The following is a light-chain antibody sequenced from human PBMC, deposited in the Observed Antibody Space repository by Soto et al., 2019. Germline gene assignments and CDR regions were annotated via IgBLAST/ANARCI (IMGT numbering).Light chain of an antibody. CDR1: NSDIGRYDH. Sequence: QSVLTQPASVSGSPGQSITISCTGSNSDIGRYDHVSWYQHHPGRAPKLLISEVTKRPSGISDRFSGSKSGYTASLTISGLQAEDEADYYCNSHTSGDFRVFGTGTKVTV. CDR2: EVT. CDR3: NSHTSGDFRV. V-gene: IGLV2-14*01. J-gene: IGLJ1*01.